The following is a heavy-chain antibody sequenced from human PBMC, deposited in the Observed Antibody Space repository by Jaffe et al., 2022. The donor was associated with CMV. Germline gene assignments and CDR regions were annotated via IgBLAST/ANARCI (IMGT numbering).Heavy chain of an antibody. J-gene: IGHJ5*02. V-gene: IGHV3-11*01. D-gene: IGHD3-22*01. CDR2: ISSSGSTI. Sequence: QVQLVESGGGLVKPGGSLRLSCAASGFTFSDYYMSWIRQAPGKGLEWVSYISSSGSTIYYADSVKGRFTISRDNAKNSLYLQMNSLRAEDTAVYYCARILVEYYDSSGYYEGWFDPWGQGTLVTVSS. CDR3: ARILVEYYDSSGYYEGWFDP. CDR1: GFTFSDYY.